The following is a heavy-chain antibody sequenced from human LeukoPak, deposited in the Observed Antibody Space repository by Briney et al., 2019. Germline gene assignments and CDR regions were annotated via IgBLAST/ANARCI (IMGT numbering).Heavy chain of an antibody. CDR2: ISYRGNT. V-gene: IGHV4-59*08. J-gene: IGHJ3*02. CDR1: GDSLSRYY. D-gene: IGHD3-22*01. Sequence: SETLSLTRTVSGDSLSRYYSSWVPQPPGRGREWGGYISYRGNTNHNPSLPRRVTISVETSKDQISLKLSSVTAADTAVYYCARTAPKDSSGYYCRSPDAFDIWGQGTMVTVSS. CDR3: ARTAPKDSSGYYCRSPDAFDI.